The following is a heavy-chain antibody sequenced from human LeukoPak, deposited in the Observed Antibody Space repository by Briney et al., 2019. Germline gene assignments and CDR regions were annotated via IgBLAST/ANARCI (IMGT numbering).Heavy chain of an antibody. Sequence: PGGSLRLSCAGSGFTVTTHYMSWVRQAPGKGLEWVSTLDLGGNTYYTGSVKGRFTVSRDRSKNTLDLHMQSLRDEDTAVYYCAAYIVGVPHWGQGALVTVSS. CDR2: LDLGGNT. J-gene: IGHJ4*02. CDR3: AAYIVGVPH. CDR1: GFTVTTHY. V-gene: IGHV3-53*01. D-gene: IGHD3-22*01.